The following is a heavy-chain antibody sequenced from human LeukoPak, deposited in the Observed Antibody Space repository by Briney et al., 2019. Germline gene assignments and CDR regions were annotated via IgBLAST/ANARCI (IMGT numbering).Heavy chain of an antibody. CDR1: GFTFSYYW. D-gene: IGHD4-23*01. J-gene: IGHJ4*02. CDR3: AAVVTYYFDY. Sequence: TGASLRLSCAASGFTFSYYWMHWVRQAPGKGLVWVSRINSDGSSTSYADSVKGRFTISRDNAKNTLYLQMNSLRAEDTAVYYCAAVVTYYFDYWGQGTLVTVSS. V-gene: IGHV3-74*01. CDR2: INSDGSST.